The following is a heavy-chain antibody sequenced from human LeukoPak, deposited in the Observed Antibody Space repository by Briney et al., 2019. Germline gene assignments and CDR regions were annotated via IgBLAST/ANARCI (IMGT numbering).Heavy chain of an antibody. CDR1: GYTLSDYY. V-gene: IGHV1-2*02. J-gene: IGHJ4*02. D-gene: IGHD1-7*01. CDR2: INPHSGDP. CDR3: ARGPPLFEGGNYLKH. Sequence: ASVKVSCKASGYTLSDYYVHWVRQAPGQGLEWMGWINPHSGDPNYAQKFQGRVTMTRDTSISTAYMEVGRLRSDDTAVYYCARGPPLFEGGNYLKHWGQGTLVTVSS.